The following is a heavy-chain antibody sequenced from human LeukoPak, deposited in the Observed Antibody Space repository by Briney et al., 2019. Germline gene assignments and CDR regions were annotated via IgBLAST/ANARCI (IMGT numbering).Heavy chain of an antibody. CDR2: INHSGST. CDR1: GGSISSSSYY. D-gene: IGHD6-19*01. V-gene: IGHV4-39*07. J-gene: IGHJ4*02. CDR3: ASGSSGWYWPHRHNFDY. Sequence: PSETLSLTCTVSGGSISSSSYYWGWIRQPPGKGLEWIGEINHSGSTNYNPSLKSRVIISVDTSKNQFSLKLTSVTAADTAVYYCASGSSGWYWPHRHNFDYWGQGTLVTVSS.